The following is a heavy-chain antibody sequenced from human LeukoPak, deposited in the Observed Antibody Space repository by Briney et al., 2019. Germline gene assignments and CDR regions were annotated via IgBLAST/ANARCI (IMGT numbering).Heavy chain of an antibody. CDR1: GFTFSGSA. CDR3: TSGDNYDILTDDAFDI. J-gene: IGHJ3*02. V-gene: IGHV3-73*01. Sequence: GGSLRLSCAASGFTFSGSAMHWVRQASGKGLEWVGRIRSKANSYATAYAASVKGRFTISRDDSKNTAYLQMNSLKTEDTAVYYCTSGDNYDILTDDAFDIWGQGTMVTVSS. CDR2: IRSKANSYAT. D-gene: IGHD3-9*01.